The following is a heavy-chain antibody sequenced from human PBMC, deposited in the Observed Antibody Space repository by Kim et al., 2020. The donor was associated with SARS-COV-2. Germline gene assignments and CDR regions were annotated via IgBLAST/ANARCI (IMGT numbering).Heavy chain of an antibody. CDR2: IITSGAET. D-gene: IGHD3-10*01. V-gene: IGHV3-23*01. Sequence: GGSLRLSCAASGFRFSTYGMVWVRQAPGKGLEWVSTIITSGAETFYADSVKGRFTISRDNSKNTLYLQMNSLRAEDTAVYYCATEWPGSYYFDHWGLGALVTASS. J-gene: IGHJ4*02. CDR1: GFRFSTYG. CDR3: ATEWPGSYYFDH.